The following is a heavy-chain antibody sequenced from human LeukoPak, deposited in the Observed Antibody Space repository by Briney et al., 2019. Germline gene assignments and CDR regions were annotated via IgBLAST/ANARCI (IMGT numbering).Heavy chain of an antibody. D-gene: IGHD3-3*01. CDR1: GFTFSSYS. Sequence: GGSLRLSCAASGFTFSSYSMNWVRQAPGKGLEWVSSISSSSSYIYYADSVKGRFTISRDNAKNSLYLQMNSLRAEDTAVYYCARGLRRDDFWSGYSPQTYYGMDVWGQGTTVTVSS. V-gene: IGHV3-21*01. CDR2: ISSSSSYI. CDR3: ARGLRRDDFWSGYSPQTYYGMDV. J-gene: IGHJ6*02.